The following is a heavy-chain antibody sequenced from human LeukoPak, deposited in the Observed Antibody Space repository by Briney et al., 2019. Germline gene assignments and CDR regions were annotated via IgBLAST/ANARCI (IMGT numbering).Heavy chain of an antibody. J-gene: IGHJ4*02. V-gene: IGHV1-2*02. CDR1: GYTFTGYY. Sequence: GASVKVSCKASGYTFTGYYMHWVRQAPGQGLEWMGWINPNSGGTNYAQKFQGRVTMTRDTSISTAYMELSRLRSDDTAVYYCARDGSYGSGSYYPICWGQGTLVTVSS. CDR3: ARDGSYGSGSYYPIC. CDR2: INPNSGGT. D-gene: IGHD3-10*01.